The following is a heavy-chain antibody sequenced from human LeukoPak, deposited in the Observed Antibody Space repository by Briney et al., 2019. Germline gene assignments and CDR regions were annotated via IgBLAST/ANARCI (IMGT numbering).Heavy chain of an antibody. D-gene: IGHD3-10*01. V-gene: IGHV3-23*01. CDR1: GFTFSSYA. CDR2: ISGSGGNT. CDR3: ARNPFGFMDV. Sequence: GGSLRLSCAASGFTFSSYAMSWVRQAPGKGLEWVSTISGSGGNTYYADSVKGRFTISRDDSENTLYLQMNSLRAEDTAVYYCARNPFGFMDVWGKGTTVTISS. J-gene: IGHJ6*03.